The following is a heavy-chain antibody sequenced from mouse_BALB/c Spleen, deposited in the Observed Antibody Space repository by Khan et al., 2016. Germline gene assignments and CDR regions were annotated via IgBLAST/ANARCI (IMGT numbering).Heavy chain of an antibody. CDR1: GYTFTTYW. D-gene: IGHD2-14*01. CDR3: ARGGTSGSPFAY. CDR2: IYPGDDDS. Sequence: QVQLQQSGAELARPGASVKLSCKASGYTFTTYWMLWVKQRPGPGLEWIGAIYPGDDDSRSPQKFKGNSTFTADPSSSPAYMQLSSLASEDSAVYYCARGGTSGSPFAYWGQGTLVNVSA. J-gene: IGHJ3*01. V-gene: IGHV1-87*01.